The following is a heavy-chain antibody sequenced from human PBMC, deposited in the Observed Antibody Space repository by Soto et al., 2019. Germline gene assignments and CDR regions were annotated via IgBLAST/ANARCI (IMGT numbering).Heavy chain of an antibody. V-gene: IGHV3-15*01. J-gene: IGHJ6*03. Sequence: GGSLRLSCAASGFTFSNAWMSWVRQAPGKGLEWVGRIKSKTDGGTTDYAAPVKGRFTISRDDSKNTLYLQMNSLKTEDTAVDYCTTDGGSNYDYYYMDVWGKGTTVTVSS. CDR1: GFTFSNAW. CDR2: IKSKTDGGTT. CDR3: TTDGGSNYDYYYMDV. D-gene: IGHD3-16*01.